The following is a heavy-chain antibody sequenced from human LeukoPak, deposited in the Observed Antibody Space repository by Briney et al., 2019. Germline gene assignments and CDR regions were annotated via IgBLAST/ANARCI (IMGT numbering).Heavy chain of an antibody. CDR2: IDPTASYT. J-gene: IGHJ4*02. D-gene: IGHD3-10*01. V-gene: IGHV5-10-1*01. Sequence: GASLKISCKGSGYSFTNYWITWVRQLPAKGLEWLGRIDPTASYTNYSPSFQGHVTISADKSISTAYLQWSSLKTSDTAMYYCARHYGSGSPLDHWGQGTLVTVSS. CDR1: GYSFTNYW. CDR3: ARHYGSGSPLDH.